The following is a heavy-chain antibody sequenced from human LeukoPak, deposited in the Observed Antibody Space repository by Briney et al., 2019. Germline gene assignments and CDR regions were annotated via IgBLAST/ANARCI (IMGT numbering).Heavy chain of an antibody. V-gene: IGHV4-59*01. CDR1: GGSISSYY. J-gene: IGHJ4*02. CDR2: IYYSGST. D-gene: IGHD3-3*01. CDR3: ARCEDDFWSGSNPFDY. Sequence: PSETLSLTCTVSGGSISSYYWSWIRQPPGKGLEWIGYIYYSGSTNYNPSLKSRVTISVDTSKNQFSLKLSSVTAADAAVYYCARCEDDFWSGSNPFDYWGQGTLVTVSS.